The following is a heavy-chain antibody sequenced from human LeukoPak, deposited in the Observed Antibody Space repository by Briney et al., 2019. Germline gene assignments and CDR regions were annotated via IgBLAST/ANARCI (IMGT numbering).Heavy chain of an antibody. J-gene: IGHJ4*02. CDR1: GFTFSSYG. D-gene: IGHD2-15*01. Sequence: GGSLRLSCAASGFTFSSYGMHWVRQAPGKGLEWVAVICYDGSNKYYADSVKGRFTISRDNSKNTLYLQMNSLRAEDTAVYYCARDSCSGGSCYSDYWGQGTLVTVSS. CDR3: ARDSCSGGSCYSDY. V-gene: IGHV3-33*01. CDR2: ICYDGSNK.